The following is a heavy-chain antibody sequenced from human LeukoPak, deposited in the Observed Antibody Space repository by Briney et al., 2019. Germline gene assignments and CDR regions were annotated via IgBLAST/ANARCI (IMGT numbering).Heavy chain of an antibody. CDR2: IYCGDSET. CDR3: ARQTSATSGPDS. D-gene: IGHD3-3*01. Sequence: GESLKISCQGSGYKFNNYWIAWVRQMPGKGLEWMGFIYCGDSETKYSPSFQGQVTISADKSINTAYLQWSSLKASDTATYYCARQTSATSGPDSWGQGTLDTVSS. J-gene: IGHJ4*02. CDR1: GYKFNNYW. V-gene: IGHV5-51*01.